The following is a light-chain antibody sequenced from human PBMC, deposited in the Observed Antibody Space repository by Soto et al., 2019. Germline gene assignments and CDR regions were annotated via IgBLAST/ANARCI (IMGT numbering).Light chain of an antibody. Sequence: ETVLTQSPATLSLFPGERATLSCRASQSVSTYLAWYQQKPGQAPRLLIYDASNRATGIPARFSGSGSGTDFTPTISSLEPEDFAVYYCQQRSNWPPPITFGQGTRLEIK. CDR2: DAS. CDR3: QQRSNWPPPIT. J-gene: IGKJ5*01. V-gene: IGKV3-11*01. CDR1: QSVSTY.